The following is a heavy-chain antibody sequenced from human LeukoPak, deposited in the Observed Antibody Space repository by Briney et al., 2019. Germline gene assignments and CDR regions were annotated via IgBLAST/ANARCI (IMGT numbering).Heavy chain of an antibody. J-gene: IGHJ4*02. CDR1: GGSISSGSYY. CDR3: ARHIFGSGSYSAY. V-gene: IGHV4-39*01. D-gene: IGHD3-10*01. CDR2: VYYSGST. Sequence: KPSETLSLTCTVSGGSISSGSYYWGWIRQPPVKGLEWIGSVYYSGSTYYNPSLKSRVTISVDTSKNQFSLKLSSVTAADTAVYYCARHIFGSGSYSAYWGQGTLVTVSS.